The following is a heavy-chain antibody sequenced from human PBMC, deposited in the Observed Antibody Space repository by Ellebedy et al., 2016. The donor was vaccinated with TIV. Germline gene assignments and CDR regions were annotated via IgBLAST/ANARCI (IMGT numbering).Heavy chain of an antibody. Sequence: GESLKISCVASGFSFSDYAMHWVRQAPGKGPEWVALILYDGRSQHYADSVRGRFTISKDSSKNTLYLQKNSLRTEDTAVYHCARERRGYYAEYWGQGTLVTVSS. J-gene: IGHJ4*02. V-gene: IGHV3-30*04. D-gene: IGHD3-22*01. CDR2: ILYDGRSQ. CDR1: GFSFSDYA. CDR3: ARERRGYYAEY.